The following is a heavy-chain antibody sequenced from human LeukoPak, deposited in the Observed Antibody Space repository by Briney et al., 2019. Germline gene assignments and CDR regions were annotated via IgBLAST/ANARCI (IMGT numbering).Heavy chain of an antibody. CDR3: ARGRGDYYDSNV. Sequence: PGASVKVSCKASGGTFNTYAISWVRQAPGQGLEWMGGLIPVFGRAKYAPKFQGRVTITADESTTTAYMELSSLRSEDTAMYYCARGRGDYYDSNVGGQGTLVTVSS. CDR2: LIPVFGRA. J-gene: IGHJ4*02. CDR1: GGTFNTYA. V-gene: IGHV1-69*13. D-gene: IGHD3-22*01.